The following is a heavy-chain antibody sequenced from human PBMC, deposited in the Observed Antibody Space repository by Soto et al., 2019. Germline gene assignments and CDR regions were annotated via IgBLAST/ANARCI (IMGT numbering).Heavy chain of an antibody. V-gene: IGHV3-23*01. J-gene: IGHJ4*02. Sequence: GGSLRLSCAASGFTFSSYAMSWVRQAPGKGLEWVSAISGGGGRAYYADSVMGRFTISRDNSKNTLYLQMSSLRAEDTAVYYCAKGVDTTMAPKFDSWGQGTLVTVS. D-gene: IGHD5-18*01. CDR1: GFTFSSYA. CDR3: AKGVDTTMAPKFDS. CDR2: ISGGGGRA.